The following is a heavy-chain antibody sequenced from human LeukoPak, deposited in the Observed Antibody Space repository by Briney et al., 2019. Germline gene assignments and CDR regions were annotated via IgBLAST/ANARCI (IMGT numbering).Heavy chain of an antibody. V-gene: IGHV3-30*04. CDR1: GFTLSSYA. CDR3: ARGDGLGMVRGKYFDY. D-gene: IGHD3-10*01. J-gene: IGHJ4*02. CDR2: VSYDGSNK. Sequence: GRSLRLSCAASGFTLSSYAIHWVRQAPGKGLEWVAVVSYDGSNKYNADSVLGRFTISRDNSKNTLYLQMNSLRPEDTAVYYCARGDGLGMVRGKYFDYWGQGTLVAVSA.